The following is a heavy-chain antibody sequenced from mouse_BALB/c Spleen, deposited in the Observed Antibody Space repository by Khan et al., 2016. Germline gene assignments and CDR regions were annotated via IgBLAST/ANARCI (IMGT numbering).Heavy chain of an antibody. CDR3: ARHRYGHHCSCIAY. Sequence: EVELLESGGGLVQPGGSLKLSCAASGFAFTRYWMSWVRQTPGQGLEWIGDINPDSSTTNYTPTVKDKFIISTDNARNTMYLQMSKVRSEDTALCYCARHRYGHHCSCIAYGGQGTLVTVSA. J-gene: IGHJ3*01. CDR2: INPDSSTT. CDR1: GFAFTRYW. V-gene: IGHV4-1*02. D-gene: IGHD1-1*01.